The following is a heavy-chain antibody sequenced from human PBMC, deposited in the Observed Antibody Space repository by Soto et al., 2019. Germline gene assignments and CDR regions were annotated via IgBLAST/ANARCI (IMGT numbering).Heavy chain of an antibody. J-gene: IGHJ4*02. D-gene: IGHD3-3*01. CDR3: GHRRDDGYIVY. CDR1: GFSLSTNGVG. V-gene: IGHV2-5*02. Sequence: QITLKESGPTLVKPTQTLTLICTFSGFSLSTNGVGVGWIRQPPGQALEWLALIYWDDDKRYIPSLQTRLSISKDTSKNQVVFTMTNMDPVDTATYYCGHRRDDGYIVYWGQGTLVTVSS. CDR2: IYWDDDK.